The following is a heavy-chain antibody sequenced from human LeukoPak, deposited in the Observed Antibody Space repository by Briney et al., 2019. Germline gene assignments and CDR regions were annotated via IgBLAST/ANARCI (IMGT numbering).Heavy chain of an antibody. V-gene: IGHV4-61*02. D-gene: IGHD5-12*01. CDR1: GGSISSGSYY. J-gene: IGHJ4*02. Sequence: TLSLTCTASGGSISSGSYYWSWIRQPAGQGLVWIGRIYTSGSTNYNPSLKSRVTISVDTPKNQFSLKLSSVTAADTAVYYCAREKMSGYDRFSGDYFDYWGQGTLVTVSS. CDR3: AREKMSGYDRFSGDYFDY. CDR2: IYTSGST.